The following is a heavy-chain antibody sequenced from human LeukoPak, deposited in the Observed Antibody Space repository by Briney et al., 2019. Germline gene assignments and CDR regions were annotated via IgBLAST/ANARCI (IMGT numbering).Heavy chain of an antibody. V-gene: IGHV3-23*01. CDR1: GFTFSSYA. CDR2: ISGSGSST. J-gene: IGHJ4*02. Sequence: GGSLRLSCAASGFTFSSYAMSWVRQAPGKGLEWVSAISGSGSSTYYADSVKGRFTISRDNSKNTLYLQMNSLRAEDTAVYYCAKGGYCSGGSCYSVLYFDYWGQGTLVTVSS. D-gene: IGHD2-15*01. CDR3: AKGGYCSGGSCYSVLYFDY.